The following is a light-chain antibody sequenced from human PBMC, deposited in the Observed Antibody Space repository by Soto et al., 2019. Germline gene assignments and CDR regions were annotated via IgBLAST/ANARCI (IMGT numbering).Light chain of an antibody. Sequence: QYALTQPASVSGSPGQSITISCTGTSSDIGGYNFVSWYQQHPGKAPKLMIYDVTNRPPGLSDRFSGSKSGNTASLTISGLQAEDEADYYCSSYTTSSTLVFGGGTKLTVL. CDR2: DVT. J-gene: IGLJ3*02. V-gene: IGLV2-14*03. CDR3: SSYTTSSTLV. CDR1: SSDIGGYNF.